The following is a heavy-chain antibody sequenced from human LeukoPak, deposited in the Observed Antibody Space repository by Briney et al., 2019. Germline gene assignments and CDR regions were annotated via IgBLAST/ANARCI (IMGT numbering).Heavy chain of an antibody. D-gene: IGHD6-25*01. CDR2: ISHDGGRT. CDR3: VKDLSGGYAFDY. CDR1: GFIFSSYA. V-gene: IGHV3-64D*06. J-gene: IGHJ4*02. Sequence: PGGSLRLSCSASGFIFSSYAMHWVRQAPGKGLEFVSAISHDGGRTRYADSVKGRFTISRDNSKNTLYLQMSSLRAEDTAVYYCVKDLSGGYAFDYWGQGTLVTVSS.